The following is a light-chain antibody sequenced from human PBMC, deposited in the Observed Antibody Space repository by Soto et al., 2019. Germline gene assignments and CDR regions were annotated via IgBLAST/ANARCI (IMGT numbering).Light chain of an antibody. Sequence: DIQMTPSPSSLSASVGDRVTITCRASQSISSYLNWYQQKPGKAPKLLIYAASSLQSGVPSRFSGSGSGTDFTLTISSPQPEDFATYYCQQSYSTPITFGQGTRLE. CDR2: AAS. J-gene: IGKJ5*01. CDR3: QQSYSTPIT. CDR1: QSISSY. V-gene: IGKV1-39*01.